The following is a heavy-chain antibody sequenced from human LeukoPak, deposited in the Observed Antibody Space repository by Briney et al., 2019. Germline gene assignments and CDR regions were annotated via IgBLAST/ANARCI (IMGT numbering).Heavy chain of an antibody. CDR2: IRSKDYGGTT. V-gene: IGHV3-49*04. D-gene: IGHD4-17*01. Sequence: HAGGSLRLSCTASGFTFGDYAISWVRQAPGKGLEWVGFIRSKDYGGTTDYAASVKGRFIISRDDSKSIAYLQMNSLKTEDTAVYYCTRDRWGGDYISRGMDVWGKGTTVTISS. J-gene: IGHJ6*04. CDR3: TRDRWGGDYISRGMDV. CDR1: GFTFGDYA.